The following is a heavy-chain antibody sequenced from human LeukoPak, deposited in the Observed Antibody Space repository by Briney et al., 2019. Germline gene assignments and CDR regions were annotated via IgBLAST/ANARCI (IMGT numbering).Heavy chain of an antibody. V-gene: IGHV4-38-2*02. D-gene: IGHD3-3*01. J-gene: IGHJ4*02. CDR3: AVNDFWSGYPFDY. Sequence: KASETLSLTCTVSGYFISSGYYWGWIRQPPGKGMEWIGSIYHSGSTYYNPSLKSRVTISVDTSKNQFSLKLSSVTAADTAVYYCAVNDFWSGYPFDYWGQGTLVTVSS. CDR2: IYHSGST. CDR1: GYFISSGYY.